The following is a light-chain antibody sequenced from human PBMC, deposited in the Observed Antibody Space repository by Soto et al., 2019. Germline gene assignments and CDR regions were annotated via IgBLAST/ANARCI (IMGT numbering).Light chain of an antibody. J-gene: IGLJ2*01. Sequence: QSALTQPASVSGSPGQSITISCTGTSSDVGSYNLVSWYQQHPGKAPKLMIYEGSKRPSGVSNRFSGSKSGNTASLTISGLQAEDEADYYCCSYAGSSTFGVFGGGTPLTVL. CDR2: EGS. V-gene: IGLV2-23*03. CDR1: SSDVGSYNL. CDR3: CSYAGSSTFGV.